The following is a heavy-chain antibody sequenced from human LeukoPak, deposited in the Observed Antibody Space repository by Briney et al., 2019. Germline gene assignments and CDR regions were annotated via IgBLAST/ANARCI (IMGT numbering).Heavy chain of an antibody. J-gene: IGHJ4*02. Sequence: GASVKVSCKASGYTXTDYYMHGVRQAPGQGLEWMGWINPNSGGTSYAQNSQGRVTMTRDTSISTAYMELSRLRSDDTAIYYCARDLEVWGQGTLVAVSS. V-gene: IGHV1-2*02. CDR3: ARDLEV. CDR1: GYTXTDYY. CDR2: INPNSGGT.